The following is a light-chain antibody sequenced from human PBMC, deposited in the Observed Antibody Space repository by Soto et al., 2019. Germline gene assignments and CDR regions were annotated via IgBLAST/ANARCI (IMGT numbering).Light chain of an antibody. V-gene: IGKV1-39*01. J-gene: IGKJ1*01. CDR2: AAS. CDR3: QQSYSSPPT. Sequence: IQMTQSPSSLSASVGDRVTITCRASQSISNHLNWYQQKPGKAPKLLIFAASGLQSGVPSRFSGSRSGPDFTLTISSLQPEDFATYYCQQSYSSPPTFGQGTKVDIK. CDR1: QSISNH.